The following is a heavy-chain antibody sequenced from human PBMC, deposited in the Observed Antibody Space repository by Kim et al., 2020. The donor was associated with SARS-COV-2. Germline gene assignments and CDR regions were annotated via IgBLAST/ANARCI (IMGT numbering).Heavy chain of an antibody. V-gene: IGHV4-31*03. CDR2: IYYTGDT. CDR3: ARDKNGYHSLDY. D-gene: IGHD5-12*01. CDR1: GGSISSSGYY. Sequence: SETLSLTCTVSGGSISSSGYYWSWIRQHPGKDLEWIGYIYYTGDTYYNPSLKSRVTISVDTSNNQFSLKLGSVTAADTAVYYCARDKNGYHSLDYWGQGTLVTVSS. J-gene: IGHJ4*02.